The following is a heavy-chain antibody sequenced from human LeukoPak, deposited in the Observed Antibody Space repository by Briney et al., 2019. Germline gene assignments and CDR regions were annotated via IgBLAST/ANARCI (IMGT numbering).Heavy chain of an antibody. V-gene: IGHV3-23*01. D-gene: IGHD3-3*01. CDR1: GFTFSSYA. CDR3: ANPQTDFWSGSTLYNNWFDP. Sequence: SGGSLRLSYSASGFTFSSYAMSWVRQAPGKGREWGSAISGSGGNTYYADSGKGRFTISIDNSKNTLYMQMNSLRAEDTAVYYCANPQTDFWSGSTLYNNWFDPWGQGTLVTVSS. CDR2: ISGSGGNT. J-gene: IGHJ5*02.